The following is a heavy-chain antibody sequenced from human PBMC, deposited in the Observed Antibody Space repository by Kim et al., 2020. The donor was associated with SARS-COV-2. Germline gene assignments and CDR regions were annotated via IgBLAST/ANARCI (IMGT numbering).Heavy chain of an antibody. CDR1: GGSISSGGYY. V-gene: IGHV4-31*03. J-gene: IGHJ3*02. D-gene: IGHD3-3*01. CDR2: IYYSGST. Sequence: TLSLTCTVSGGSISSGGYYWSWIRQHPGKGLEWIGYIYYSGSTYYNPPLKSRVTISVDTSKNQFSLKLSSVTAADTAVYYCARAETRIAIFGVVIVLAFDIWGQGTMVTVSS. CDR3: ARAETRIAIFGVVIVLAFDI.